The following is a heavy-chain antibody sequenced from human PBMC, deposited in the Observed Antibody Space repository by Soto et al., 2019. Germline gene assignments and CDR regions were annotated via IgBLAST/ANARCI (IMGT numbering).Heavy chain of an antibody. CDR2: ISGSGDST. V-gene: IGHV3-23*01. Sequence: EVQLLESGGGLVQPGKSLRLSCAASGFTFIRYAMSWVRQAPGKGLEWVSVISGSGDSTYYADSVQGRFTISRDNSKNTLYLQMNSLRAEDTAVYYCAKRATGTYFDYWGQGTLVTVSS. CDR1: GFTFIRYA. D-gene: IGHD1-7*01. J-gene: IGHJ4*02. CDR3: AKRATGTYFDY.